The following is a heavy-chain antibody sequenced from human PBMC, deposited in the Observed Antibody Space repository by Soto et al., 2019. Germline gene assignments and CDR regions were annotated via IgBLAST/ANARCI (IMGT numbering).Heavy chain of an antibody. J-gene: IGHJ4*02. Sequence: GGSLRLSCAASGFTFSSYGMHWVRQAPGKGLEWVAVISYDGSNKYYADSVKGRFTISRDNSKNTLYLQMNSLRAEDTAVYYCAKNLILTGYSYFDYWGQGTLVTVSS. CDR2: ISYDGSNK. CDR3: AKNLILTGYSYFDY. D-gene: IGHD3-9*01. CDR1: GFTFSSYG. V-gene: IGHV3-30*18.